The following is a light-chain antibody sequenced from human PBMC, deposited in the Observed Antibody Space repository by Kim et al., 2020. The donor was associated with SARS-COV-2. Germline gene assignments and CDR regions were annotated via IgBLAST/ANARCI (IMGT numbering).Light chain of an antibody. CDR2: YDS. CDR1: NIGSQN. CDR3: QVSDSGSDHVV. V-gene: IGLV3-21*04. J-gene: IGLJ2*01. Sequence: PGKTASIPCGGNNIGSQNVHWYQQKSGQAPVLVIYYDSDRPSGIPERFSGSNSGNTATLTISRVEAGDEADYYCQVSDSGSDHVVFGGGTQLTVL.